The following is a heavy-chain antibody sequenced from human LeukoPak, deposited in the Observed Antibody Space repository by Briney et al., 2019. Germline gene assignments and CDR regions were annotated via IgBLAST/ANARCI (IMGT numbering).Heavy chain of an antibody. CDR3: ARGGGVLIPFDY. D-gene: IGHD3-3*01. J-gene: IGHJ4*02. CDR1: GFTFSSYS. Sequence: GGSLRLSCAASGFTFSSYSMNWVRQAPGKGLEWVSSISSSSSYIYYADSVKGRFTISRDNAKNSLYLQMNSLRAEDTAMYYCARGGGVLIPFDYWGQGTLVTVSS. V-gene: IGHV3-21*01. CDR2: ISSSSSYI.